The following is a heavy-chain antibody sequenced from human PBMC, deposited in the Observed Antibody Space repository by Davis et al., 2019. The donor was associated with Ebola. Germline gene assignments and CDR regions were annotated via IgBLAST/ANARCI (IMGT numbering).Heavy chain of an antibody. Sequence: SVKVSCKAVGDTLTSYAMTWVRQAPGQGLEWMGGIIPVFRTASYAQKFQGRVTMTRDTSTSTVYMEVGILRSDDTAVYYCARAQFPTTSDHWGQGTLVTVSS. CDR2: IIPVFRTA. D-gene: IGHD1-1*01. CDR3: ARAQFPTTSDH. V-gene: IGHV1-69*05. J-gene: IGHJ4*02. CDR1: GDTLTSYA.